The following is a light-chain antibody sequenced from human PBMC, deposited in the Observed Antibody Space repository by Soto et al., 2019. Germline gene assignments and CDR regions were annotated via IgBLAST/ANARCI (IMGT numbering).Light chain of an antibody. CDR2: GAS. Sequence: EIVMTQSPATLSVSPGERATLSCRASQSVSSNLAWYQQKPGQAPRLLIYGASNRATGIPDRFSGSGSGTEFTLTISSLQSEDFAVYYCQQYYDWPITFGQGTRLEIK. CDR1: QSVSSN. J-gene: IGKJ5*01. CDR3: QQYYDWPIT. V-gene: IGKV3D-15*01.